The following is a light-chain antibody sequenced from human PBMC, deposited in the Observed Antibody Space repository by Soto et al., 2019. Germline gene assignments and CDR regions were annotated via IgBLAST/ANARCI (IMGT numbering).Light chain of an antibody. CDR2: DAS. CDR1: QSIDFY. V-gene: IGKV1-39*01. J-gene: IGKJ1*01. Sequence: DVQMTQSPPSLSASVGDSVTITCRASQSIDFYLNWFQQKPGKAPKLLIHDASTLKSGVPSRFSGSGSGTDFTLTISRLQPEDFATYHCQQSYSLPWTFGQGTKVEIK. CDR3: QQSYSLPWT.